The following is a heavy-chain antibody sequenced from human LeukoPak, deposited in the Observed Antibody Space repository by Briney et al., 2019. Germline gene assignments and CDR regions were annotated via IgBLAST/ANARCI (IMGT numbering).Heavy chain of an antibody. CDR1: GFSLSTSGVG. J-gene: IGHJ1*01. D-gene: IGHD3-16*01. CDR2: IYGNDDK. Sequence: SGPTLVKTTQTLTLTCTFSGFSLSTSGVGVGWIRQPPGKALQWLALIYGNDDKRYSPSLKSRLTITKDTSKNQVVLTMTNMDPVDTATYYCVHDIPGGEGFQHWGQGTLVTVSS. V-gene: IGHV2-5*01. CDR3: VHDIPGGEGFQH.